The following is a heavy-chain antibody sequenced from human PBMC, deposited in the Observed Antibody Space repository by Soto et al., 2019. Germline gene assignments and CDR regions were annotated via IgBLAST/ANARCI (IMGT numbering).Heavy chain of an antibody. CDR3: ARCHIAAAGRGGYYYYYMDV. V-gene: IGHV5-51*01. CDR2: IYPGDSDT. CDR1: GYSFTSYW. J-gene: IGHJ6*03. D-gene: IGHD6-13*01. Sequence: GESLKISCKGSGYSFTSYWIGWVRQMPGKGLEWMGIIYPGDSDTKYSPSFQGQVTISADKSISTAYLQWSSLKASDTAMYYCARCHIAAAGRGGYYYYYMDVWGKGTTVTVSS.